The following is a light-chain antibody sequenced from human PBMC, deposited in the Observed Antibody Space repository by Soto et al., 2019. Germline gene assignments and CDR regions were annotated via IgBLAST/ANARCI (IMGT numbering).Light chain of an antibody. CDR2: SNK. CDR3: ASWDDRLGAVI. V-gene: IGLV1-47*02. Sequence: QSVLAQPPSASGAPGQRVFICCSGSSSDIGGTNYAWWYQQLPGAAPKLLMHSNKLRPSGVPERISGSKSATSASLAISGLRSEDEAVYYCASWDDRLGAVIFGGGTKVTVL. CDR1: SSDIGGTNY. J-gene: IGLJ2*01.